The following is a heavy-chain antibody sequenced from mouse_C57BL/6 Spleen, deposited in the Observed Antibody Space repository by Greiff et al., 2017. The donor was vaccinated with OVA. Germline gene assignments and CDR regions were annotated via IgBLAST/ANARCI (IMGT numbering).Heavy chain of an antibody. CDR3: ANHYYGSSSYAMDY. V-gene: IGHV5-17*01. CDR2: ISRGSSTI. CDR1: GFTFSDYG. D-gene: IGHD1-1*01. Sequence: VQLKESGGGLVKPGGSLKLSCAASGFTFSDYGMHWVRQAPEKGLEWVAYISRGSSTIYYADTVKGRFTITRDNAKNTLFMQMTSLRSEDTAMYYCANHYYGSSSYAMDYWGQGTSVTVSS. J-gene: IGHJ4*01.